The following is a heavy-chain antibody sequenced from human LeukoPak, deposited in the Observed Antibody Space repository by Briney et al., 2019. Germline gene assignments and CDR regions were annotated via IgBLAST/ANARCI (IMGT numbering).Heavy chain of an antibody. CDR2: ISYDGSNK. J-gene: IGHJ6*02. D-gene: IGHD7-27*01. V-gene: IGHV3-30*18. CDR1: GFTFSSYS. CDR3: AKRPPPNWGYGYYYGMDV. Sequence: PGGSLRLSCAASGFTFSSYSMNWVRQAPGKGLEWVAVISYDGSNKYYADSVKGRFTISRDNSKNTLCLQMNSLRAEDTAVYYCAKRPPPNWGYGYYYGMDVWGQGTTVTVSS.